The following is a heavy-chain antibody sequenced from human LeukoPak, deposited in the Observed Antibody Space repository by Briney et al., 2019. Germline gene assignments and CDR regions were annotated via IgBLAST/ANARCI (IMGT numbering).Heavy chain of an antibody. V-gene: IGHV3-7*05. CDR3: ARDSGYISRYAHN. J-gene: IGHJ4*02. Sequence: GGAPRLSSSASAFTLCLYWVSWVPQAPGKRVEWVANINHDGSEEYYVDSVKGRFTVSRDNAKNSLYLQMNSLGADDTSVYYCARDSGYISRYAHNRGQGTLVTVSS. CDR2: INHDGSEE. D-gene: IGHD5-18*01. CDR1: AFTLCLYW.